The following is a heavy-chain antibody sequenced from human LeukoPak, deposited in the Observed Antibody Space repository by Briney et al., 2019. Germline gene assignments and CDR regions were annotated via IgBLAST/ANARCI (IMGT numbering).Heavy chain of an antibody. D-gene: IGHD3-10*01. Sequence: RGSLRLSCAASGFTFSNYWMSWVRQAPGKGLEWVANIKQDGSEKYYVDSVKGRFTISRDNAKSSLYLQMDSLRAEDTAVYYCARGEFHLPFDIWGQGTMVTLSS. J-gene: IGHJ3*02. V-gene: IGHV3-7*04. CDR1: GFTFSNYW. CDR3: ARGEFHLPFDI. CDR2: IKQDGSEK.